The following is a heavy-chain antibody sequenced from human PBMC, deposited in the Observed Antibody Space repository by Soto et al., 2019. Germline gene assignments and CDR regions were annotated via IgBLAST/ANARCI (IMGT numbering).Heavy chain of an antibody. CDR3: ATVYCSSTSCYFGAQFDY. CDR2: ISAYNGNT. D-gene: IGHD2-2*01. Sequence: GASVKVSCKASGYTFTSYGISWVRQAPGQRLEWMGWISAYNGNTNYAQKLQGRVTMTTDTSTSTAYMELRSLRSDDTAVYYCATVYCSSTSCYFGAQFDYWAQGTLVTVSS. J-gene: IGHJ4*02. V-gene: IGHV1-18*01. CDR1: GYTFTSYG.